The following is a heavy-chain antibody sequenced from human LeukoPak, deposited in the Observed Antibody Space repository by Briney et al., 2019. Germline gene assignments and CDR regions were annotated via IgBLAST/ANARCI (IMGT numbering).Heavy chain of an antibody. CDR3: ARVRGDWLGHYYYYMDV. CDR1: DGSISSYY. V-gene: IGHV4-4*07. CDR2: IYTSGST. D-gene: IGHD3/OR15-3a*01. J-gene: IGHJ6*03. Sequence: SETLSLTCTVSDGSISSYYWSWIRQPAGKGLEWIGRIYTSGSTNYNPSLKSRVTMSVDTSKNQFSLKLSSVTAADTAVYYCARVRGDWLGHYYYYMDVWGKGTTVTISS.